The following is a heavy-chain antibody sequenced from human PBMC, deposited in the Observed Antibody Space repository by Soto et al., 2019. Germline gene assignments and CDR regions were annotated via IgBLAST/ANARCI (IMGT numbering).Heavy chain of an antibody. J-gene: IGHJ5*02. V-gene: IGHV4-31*03. Sequence: SETLSLTCTVSGGSISSGGYYWSWIRQHPGKGLEWIGYIYYSGSTYYNPSLKSRVTISVDTSKNQFSLKLSSVTAADTAVYYCARDQGRYCNYEGAWFDPWGQGALVTVSS. D-gene: IGHD4-4*01. CDR2: IYYSGST. CDR1: GGSISSGGYY. CDR3: ARDQGRYCNYEGAWFDP.